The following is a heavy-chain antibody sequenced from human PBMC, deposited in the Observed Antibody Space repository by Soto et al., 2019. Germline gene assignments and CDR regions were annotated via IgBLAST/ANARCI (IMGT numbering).Heavy chain of an antibody. CDR3: AKANPPIWSGYYDRLPQRDYYFDY. CDR2: ISYDGSNK. CDR1: GFTFSSYG. Sequence: PGGSLRLSCAASGFTFSSYGMHWVRQAPGKGLEWVAVISYDGSNKYYADSVKGRFTISRDNSKNTLYLQMNSLRAEDTAVYYCAKANPPIWSGYYDRLPQRDYYFDYWGQGTLVTVSS. D-gene: IGHD3-3*01. V-gene: IGHV3-30*18. J-gene: IGHJ4*02.